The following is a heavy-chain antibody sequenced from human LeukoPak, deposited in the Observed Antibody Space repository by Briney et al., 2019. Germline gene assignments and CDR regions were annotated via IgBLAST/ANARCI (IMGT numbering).Heavy chain of an antibody. V-gene: IGHV1-69*05. CDR2: IIPIFGTA. Sequence: GSSVKISSTASGGTFSRYAIRSVRHAPGQGLEWMGSIIPIFGTANYAQKFPGRVTITTDESTSTAYMELSSLRSEHTAEYYSARGVLLFLEWSSQGADYFDYWGQGTLVTVPS. D-gene: IGHD3-3*01. J-gene: IGHJ4*02. CDR3: ARGVLLFLEWSSQGADYFDY. CDR1: GGTFSRYA.